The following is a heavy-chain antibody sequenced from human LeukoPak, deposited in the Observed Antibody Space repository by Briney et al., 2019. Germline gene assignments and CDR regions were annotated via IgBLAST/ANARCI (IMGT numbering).Heavy chain of an antibody. J-gene: IGHJ4*02. CDR2: IHYSGST. Sequence: ASETLSLTCTVSGGSIRTSDYYWAWIRQPPGRGLEWIGTIHYSGSTFYKPPLKSRLTVSADTSRNQFYMKLSSVTAADTAVYYCARAVSSGWSRYWGQGTLVTVSS. D-gene: IGHD6-19*01. CDR1: GGSIRTSDYY. CDR3: ARAVSSGWSRY. V-gene: IGHV4-39*01.